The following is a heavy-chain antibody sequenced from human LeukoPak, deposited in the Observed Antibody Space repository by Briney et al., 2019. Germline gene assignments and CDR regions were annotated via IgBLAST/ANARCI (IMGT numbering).Heavy chain of an antibody. CDR2: IIPIFGTA. Sequence: ASVKVSCKASGGTFSSYAISWVRQAPGQGLEWMGGIIPIFGTANYAQKFQGRVTITADESTSTAYMELSSLRSEDTAVYYCARDGITMVRGVNPWFDPWGQGTLVTVSS. V-gene: IGHV1-69*01. D-gene: IGHD3-10*01. CDR1: GGTFSSYA. CDR3: ARDGITMVRGVNPWFDP. J-gene: IGHJ5*02.